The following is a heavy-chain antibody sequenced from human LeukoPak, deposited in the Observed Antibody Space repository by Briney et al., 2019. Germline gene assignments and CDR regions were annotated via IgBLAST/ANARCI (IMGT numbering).Heavy chain of an antibody. CDR1: GYTFTSYG. CDR2: IIPIFGTA. D-gene: IGHD3-10*01. CDR3: ARAPTGSVAFDI. V-gene: IGHV1-69*06. Sequence: SVKVSCKASGYTFTSYGISWVRQAPGQGLEWMGGIIPIFGTANYAQKFQGRVTITADKSTSTAYMELSSLRSEDTAVYYCARAPTGSVAFDIWGQGTMVTVSS. J-gene: IGHJ3*02.